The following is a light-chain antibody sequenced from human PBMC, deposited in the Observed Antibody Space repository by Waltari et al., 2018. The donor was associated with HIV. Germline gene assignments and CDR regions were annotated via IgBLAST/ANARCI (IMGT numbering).Light chain of an antibody. CDR2: GAS. CDR1: QSVSSN. CDR3: QQYNNWPLT. Sequence: ERVMTQSPATLSVSPGERATLSCRASQSVSSNLAWYQQTPGQAPRLRIYGASTRATGIPARFSGSGSGTDFTLTIGSLQSEDFAVYYCQQYNNWPLTFGGGTTVEIK. V-gene: IGKV3-15*01. J-gene: IGKJ4*01.